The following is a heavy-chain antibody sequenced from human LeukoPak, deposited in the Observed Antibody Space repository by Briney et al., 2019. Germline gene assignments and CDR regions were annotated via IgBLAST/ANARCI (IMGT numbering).Heavy chain of an antibody. CDR3: ARPQPFLLPYAFDI. Sequence: SETLSLTCAVYGGSFSGYYWSWIRRPPGKGLEWIGEINHSGSTNYNPSLKSRVTISVDTSKNQLSLKLSSVTAADTAVYYCARPQPFLLPYAFDIWGQGTMVTVSS. CDR2: INHSGST. D-gene: IGHD3-22*01. J-gene: IGHJ3*02. V-gene: IGHV4-34*01. CDR1: GGSFSGYY.